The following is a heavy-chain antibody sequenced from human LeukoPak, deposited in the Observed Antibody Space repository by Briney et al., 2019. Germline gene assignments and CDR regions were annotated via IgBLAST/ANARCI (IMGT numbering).Heavy chain of an antibody. J-gene: IGHJ6*04. CDR3: ARGRGVRYGMDV. CDR2: IILSVST. CDR1: GGSFSGYS. V-gene: IGHV4-34*01. Sequence: SETLSLTCAVYGGSFSGYSWSCSRDPPGGGRERGGEIILSVSTNYNTSLKSRVTISVDTSKNQFSLKLSSVTAADTAVYYCARGRGVRYGMDVWGKGTTVTVSS. D-gene: IGHD2-21*01.